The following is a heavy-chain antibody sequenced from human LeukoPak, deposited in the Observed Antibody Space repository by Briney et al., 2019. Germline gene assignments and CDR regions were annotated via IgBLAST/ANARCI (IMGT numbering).Heavy chain of an antibody. V-gene: IGHV1-2*02. D-gene: IGHD3-22*01. J-gene: IGHJ4*02. CDR3: ARYYYDSSGYPYFDY. Sequence: ASVKVSCKASGYTFTGYYMHWVRQAPGQGLEWMGWINPNSGGTNYAQKLQGRVTMTTDTSTSTAYMELRSLRSDDTAVYYCARYYYDSSGYPYFDYWGQGTLVTVSS. CDR2: INPNSGGT. CDR1: GYTFTGYY.